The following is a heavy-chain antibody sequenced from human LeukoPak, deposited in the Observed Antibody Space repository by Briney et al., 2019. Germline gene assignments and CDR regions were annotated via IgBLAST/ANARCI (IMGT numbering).Heavy chain of an antibody. D-gene: IGHD2-8*01. J-gene: IGHJ6*03. Sequence: GGSLRLSCAASGFTFSSYSMNWVRQAPGKGLEWVSSISSSSSYIYYADSVKGRFTISRDNSKNTLYLQMNSLRAEDTAVYYCAREGGDYCTNGVCYYYYMDVWGKGTTVTVSS. CDR3: AREGGDYCTNGVCYYYYMDV. V-gene: IGHV3-21*01. CDR2: ISSSSSYI. CDR1: GFTFSSYS.